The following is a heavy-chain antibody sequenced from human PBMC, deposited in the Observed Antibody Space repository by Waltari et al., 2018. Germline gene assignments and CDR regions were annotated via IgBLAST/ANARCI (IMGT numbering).Heavy chain of an antibody. CDR3: AREYCGGDCRLFDY. J-gene: IGHJ4*02. V-gene: IGHV1-2*02. CDR2: VNPNGGGT. Sequence: LVQSGAEVMKPGASVQVSCKASRDAVTEHYIHWVRQAPGQGLGWMGWVNPNGGGTNYAQRFAGRITVTWDTSISTAYMEFSRLTSGDTAVYFCAREYCGGDCRLFDYWGQGTLVTVSS. D-gene: IGHD2-21*02. CDR1: RDAVTEHY.